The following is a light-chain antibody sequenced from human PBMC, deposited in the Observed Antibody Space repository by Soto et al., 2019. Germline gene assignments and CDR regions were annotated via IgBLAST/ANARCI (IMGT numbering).Light chain of an antibody. CDR1: PSVTNF. CDR2: DAS. J-gene: IGKJ5*01. Sequence: EMVLTQSPAALSLSPGELATLSCRPSPSVTNFLAWYQQKPGQAPRLLIYDASTRATGIPARFSGSGSGADFTLTISSLQPDDFATYYCQQYNSYSITFGQRTLLEIK. V-gene: IGKV3-15*01. CDR3: QQYNSYSIT.